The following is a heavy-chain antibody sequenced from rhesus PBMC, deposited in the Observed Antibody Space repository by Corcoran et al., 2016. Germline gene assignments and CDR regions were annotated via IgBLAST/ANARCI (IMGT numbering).Heavy chain of an antibody. V-gene: IGHV4-80*01. CDR2: IDCGCDSH. CDR3: VTQVGFYFDY. J-gene: IGHJ4*01. CDR1: AGSISSYW. Sequence: QVQLQESGPGVVKPSETLSLTCTVSAGSISSYWWGWIRQPPGKGLEWIGQIDCGCDSHIYHPALKSRVTISTDTSKNQFSLKLSSATAADTAVYYCVTQVGFYFDYWGQGVLVTVSS. D-gene: IGHD2-21*01.